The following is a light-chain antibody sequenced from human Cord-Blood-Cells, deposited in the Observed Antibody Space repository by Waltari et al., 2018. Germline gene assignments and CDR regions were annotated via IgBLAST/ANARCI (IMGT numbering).Light chain of an antibody. J-gene: IGLJ1*01. CDR3: SSYTSSSTLYV. Sequence: QSALTQPASVSGSPGQSITISCTGTSSDVGGYNYVSLYQQHPGKAPKLMIYDASNRPSGVSNLFSGSKSGNTASLTISGLQAEDEADYYCSSYTSSSTLYVFGTGTKVTVL. CDR1: SSDVGGYNY. CDR2: DAS. V-gene: IGLV2-14*03.